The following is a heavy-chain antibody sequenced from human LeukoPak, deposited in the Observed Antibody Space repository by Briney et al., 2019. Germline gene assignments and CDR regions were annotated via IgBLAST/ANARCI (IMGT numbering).Heavy chain of an antibody. CDR2: ISYDGSNK. Sequence: GGSLRLSCAASGFTLNTYAMSWVRQAPGRGLEWVAVISYDGSNKYYADSVKGRFTISRDNSKNTLYLQMNSLRAEDTAVYYCAKWGYGFDYWGQGTLVTVSS. CDR1: GFTLNTYA. V-gene: IGHV3-30*18. D-gene: IGHD5-12*01. J-gene: IGHJ4*02. CDR3: AKWGYGFDY.